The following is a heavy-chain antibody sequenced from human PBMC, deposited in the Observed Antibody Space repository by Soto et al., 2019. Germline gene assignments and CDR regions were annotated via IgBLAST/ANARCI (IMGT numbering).Heavy chain of an antibody. CDR2: IYYSGSP. J-gene: IGHJ4*02. CDR1: GGSISGLTYN. CDR3: AIHTMTTVTTFDC. D-gene: IGHD4-17*01. V-gene: IGHV4-39*01. Sequence: QLQLQESGPGLVKPSETLSLTCTVSGGSISGLTYNWGWIRQPPGQGLQWIGSIYYSGSPYYNPSLKGRVTLSVDTPKNQFSLRLTSVTAADTAVYYCAIHTMTTVTTFDCWGQGALVTVSS.